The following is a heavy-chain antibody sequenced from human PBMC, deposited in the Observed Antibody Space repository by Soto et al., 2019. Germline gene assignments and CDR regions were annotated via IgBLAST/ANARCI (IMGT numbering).Heavy chain of an antibody. V-gene: IGHV3-23*01. CDR2: ISSGGDSS. CDR1: GFTFSSYA. J-gene: IGHJ2*01. CDR3: ARRDYGGNNRYFDL. Sequence: EVQLLESGGGLVQPGGSLRLSCATSGFTFSSYAMHWVRQAPGKGLEWVSGISSGGDSSDYADSVKGRFTISRDYSKNTLYLHMNSLRVEDTAVYYCARRDYGGNNRYFDLWGRGTLVTVSS. D-gene: IGHD4-17*01.